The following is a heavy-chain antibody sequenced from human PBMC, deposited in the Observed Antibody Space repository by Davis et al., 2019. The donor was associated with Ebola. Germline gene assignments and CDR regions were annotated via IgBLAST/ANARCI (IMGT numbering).Heavy chain of an antibody. Sequence: SQTLSLTCAVSGGSISSGGYSWSWIRQPPGKGLEWVGYIYYSGSTYYNPSLKSRVTISVDTSKNQFSLKLSSVTAADTAVYYCARDKVYYYGMDVWGKGTTVTVSS. CDR2: IYYSGST. CDR1: GGSISSGGYS. V-gene: IGHV4-30-4*07. CDR3: ARDKVYYYGMDV. J-gene: IGHJ6*04.